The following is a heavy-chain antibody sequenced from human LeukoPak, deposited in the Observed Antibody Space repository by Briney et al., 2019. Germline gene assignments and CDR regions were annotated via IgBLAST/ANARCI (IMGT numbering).Heavy chain of an antibody. CDR3: AKDIEAWGSRGLIDY. D-gene: IGHD6-19*01. CDR2: ISYDGSNK. Sequence: GGSLRLSCAASGFTFSSYGMHWVRQAPGKGLEWVAVISYDGSNKYYADSVKGRFTISRDNSKNTLYLQMNSLRAEDTAVYYCAKDIEAWGSRGLIDYWGQGTLVTVSS. CDR1: GFTFSSYG. V-gene: IGHV3-30*18. J-gene: IGHJ4*02.